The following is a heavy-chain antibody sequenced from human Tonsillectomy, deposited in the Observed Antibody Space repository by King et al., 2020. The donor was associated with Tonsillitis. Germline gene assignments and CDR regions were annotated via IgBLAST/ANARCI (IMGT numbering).Heavy chain of an antibody. Sequence: VQLVESGGGLVQPGEALRLSCSASGFTFNRFAMSWVRQAPGKWLEGVSAIIDGGDSTYYADSVKGRFTISRDNSMSTLYLQMNSLTTEDTAVYYCAKDRVATGTEFDYWGQGTLVTVSS. D-gene: IGHD1-1*01. V-gene: IGHV3-23*04. CDR1: GFTFNRFA. CDR3: AKDRVATGTEFDY. CDR2: IIDGGDST. J-gene: IGHJ4*02.